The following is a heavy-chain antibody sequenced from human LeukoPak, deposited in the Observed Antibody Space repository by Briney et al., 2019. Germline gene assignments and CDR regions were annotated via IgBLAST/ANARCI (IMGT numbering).Heavy chain of an antibody. CDR3: ARGPSVLGAIDN. CDR1: GFTFSSYA. Sequence: PGGSLRLSCAASGFTFSSYAMSWVRQAPGKELVWVSRINNDGSITNSADSVKGRFTISRDNAKDMLYLQMDSLRVEDTAIYYCARGPSVLGAIDNWGQGTLVAVSS. D-gene: IGHD3-10*01. J-gene: IGHJ4*02. V-gene: IGHV3-74*01. CDR2: INNDGSIT.